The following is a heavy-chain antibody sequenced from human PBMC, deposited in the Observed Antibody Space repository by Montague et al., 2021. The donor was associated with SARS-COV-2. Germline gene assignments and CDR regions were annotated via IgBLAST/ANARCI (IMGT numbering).Heavy chain of an antibody. CDR1: GFTFSSYA. V-gene: IGHV3-30-3*01. CDR3: ARAAQKQYVLLWFGELSHDAFDI. J-gene: IGHJ3*02. Sequence: SLRLSCSASGFTFSSYAMHWVRQAPGKGLEWVAVISYDGSNKYYXDSVKGRFTISRDNSKNTLYLQMNSLRAEDTAVYYCARAAQKQYVLLWFGELSHDAFDIWGQGTMVTVSS. D-gene: IGHD3-10*01. CDR2: ISYDGSNK.